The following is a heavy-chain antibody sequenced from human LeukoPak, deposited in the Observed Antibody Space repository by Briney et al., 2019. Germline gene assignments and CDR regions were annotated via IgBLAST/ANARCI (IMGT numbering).Heavy chain of an antibody. CDR2: IRSKAFGGTT. D-gene: IGHD6-13*01. Sequence: GSLRLSCTASGFTFGDYAMSWVRQAPEKGLEWVGFIRSKAFGGTTEYAASVKGRFTISRDDSKSIAYLQMNSLKTEDTAVYYCTRDWARIAAAGTAAFDIWGQGTMVTVSS. CDR3: TRDWARIAAAGTAAFDI. CDR1: GFTFGDYA. J-gene: IGHJ3*02. V-gene: IGHV3-49*04.